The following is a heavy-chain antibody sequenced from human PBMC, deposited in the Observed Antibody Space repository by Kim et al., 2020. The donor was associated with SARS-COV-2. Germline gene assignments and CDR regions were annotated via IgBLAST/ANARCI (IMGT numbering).Heavy chain of an antibody. CDR2: INHSGST. CDR3: ARVRYSSSWIDAFDI. J-gene: IGHJ3*02. V-gene: IGHV4-34*01. CDR1: GGSFSGYY. Sequence: SETLSLTCAVYGGSFSGYYWSWIRHPPGKGLEWIGEINHSGSTNYNPSLKSRVTISVDTSKNQFSLTLSSVTAADTAVYYCARVRYSSSWIDAFDIWGQGTMVTVSS. D-gene: IGHD6-13*01.